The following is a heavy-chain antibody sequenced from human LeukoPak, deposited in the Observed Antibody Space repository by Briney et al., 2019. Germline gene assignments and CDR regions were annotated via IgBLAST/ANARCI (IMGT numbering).Heavy chain of an antibody. CDR1: GYXXTXXX. CDR2: INTNTGNP. Sequence: VSXXXXGYXXTXXXMNWVRQAPGPGLEWMGWINTNTGNPTYAQGFTGRFVFSLDTSVSTAYLQISSLKAEDTAVYYCAGRIGDWGQGTLVTVSS. D-gene: IGHD2/OR15-2a*01. V-gene: IGHV7-4-1*02. CDR3: AGRIGD. J-gene: IGHJ4*02.